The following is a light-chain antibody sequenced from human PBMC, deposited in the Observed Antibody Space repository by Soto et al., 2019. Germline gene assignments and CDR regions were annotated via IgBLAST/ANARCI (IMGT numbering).Light chain of an antibody. V-gene: IGKV3-15*01. CDR3: QQYNKWPPYT. Sequence: EIVMTQSPATLSESPGERATLSCRASQSVSSNLAWYQQKPGQAPRLLIYGASTRATGIPARFSGSGSGTEFTLTISSLQSEDFAVYYCQQYNKWPPYTFGQGTKLEIK. J-gene: IGKJ2*01. CDR2: GAS. CDR1: QSVSSN.